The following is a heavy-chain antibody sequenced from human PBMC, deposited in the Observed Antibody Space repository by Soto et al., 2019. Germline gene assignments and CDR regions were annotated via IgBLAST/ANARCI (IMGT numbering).Heavy chain of an antibody. CDR1: GGPFSSYA. D-gene: IGHD1-1*01. Sequence: SGKGSGKASGGPFSSYAVSWVRQAPGQGLEWMGGIIPIFGTANYAQKFQGRVTITADKSTSTAYMELSSLRSEDTAVYYCASLTTGPGYYYGMDVWGQGTTVTVPS. J-gene: IGHJ6*02. V-gene: IGHV1-69*06. CDR3: ASLTTGPGYYYGMDV. CDR2: IIPIFGTA.